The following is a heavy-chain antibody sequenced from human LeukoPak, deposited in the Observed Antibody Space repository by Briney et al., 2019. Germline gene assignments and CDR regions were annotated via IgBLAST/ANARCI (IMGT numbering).Heavy chain of an antibody. CDR3: AKSPGGYYPSNFDY. CDR1: GFTFSSYG. CDR2: ISYDGSNQ. Sequence: GGSLRLSCAASGFTFSSYGMHWVRQAPGKGLEWLAVISYDGSNQYYPDSVKGRFTISRDNSKNTLFLQMNSLRADDTAVYDCAKSPGGYYPSNFDYWGQGTLVTVSS. V-gene: IGHV3-30*18. J-gene: IGHJ4*02. D-gene: IGHD3-22*01.